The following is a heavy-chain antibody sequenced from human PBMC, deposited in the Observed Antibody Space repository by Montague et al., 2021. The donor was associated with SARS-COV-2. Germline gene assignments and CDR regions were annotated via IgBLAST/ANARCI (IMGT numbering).Heavy chain of an antibody. Sequence: SETLSLTCTISGGSMRRYYWTWIRQLPGKELEWIGSIYHSGGARYNPSLKSRVSISVDASKNQFSLSVTSVTAADTAVYYCARRGTGNYEVLDYWGQGTLVTVSS. CDR3: ARRGTGNYEVLDY. J-gene: IGHJ4*02. D-gene: IGHD3-3*01. CDR1: GGSMRRYY. V-gene: IGHV4-59*01. CDR2: IYHSGGA.